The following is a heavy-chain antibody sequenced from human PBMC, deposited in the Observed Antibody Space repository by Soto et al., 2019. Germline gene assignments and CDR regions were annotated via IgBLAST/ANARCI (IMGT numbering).Heavy chain of an antibody. V-gene: IGHV3-74*01. J-gene: IGHJ4*02. CDR2: INSDGSST. CDR1: GFTFSSYW. Sequence: EVQLVESGGALVQPGGSLRLSCAASGFTFSSYWMHWVRQAPGKGLVWVSRINSDGSSTSYADSVKGRFTISRDNAKNTLYLPMNSRRAEDTAVYYCARTSLVVAAATREDYWGQGTLVTVSS. D-gene: IGHD2-15*01. CDR3: ARTSLVVAAATREDY.